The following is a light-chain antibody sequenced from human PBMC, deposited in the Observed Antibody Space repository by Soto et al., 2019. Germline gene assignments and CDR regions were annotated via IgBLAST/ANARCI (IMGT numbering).Light chain of an antibody. Sequence: QSALTPPPSASGSPGQSVTISCTGTSSDVGGHNYVSWYQQHPGKAPKLLIYEVIQRPSGVPDRFSGSKSGNTASLTVSGLQAEDEADYYCTSYAGSDNVIFGGGTKLTVL. CDR2: EVI. CDR3: TSYAGSDNVI. J-gene: IGLJ2*01. CDR1: SSDVGGHNY. V-gene: IGLV2-8*01.